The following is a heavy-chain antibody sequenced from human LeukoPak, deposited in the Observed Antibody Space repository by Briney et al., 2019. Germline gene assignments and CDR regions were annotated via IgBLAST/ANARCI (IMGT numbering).Heavy chain of an antibody. CDR2: IYAGDSGT. Sequence: GESLKISCKASGFRISNYWIGWVRQMPGEGLEWMAIIYAGDSGTRYSPSFEGQVTVSADKSINTAYMQWSSLKASDTAVYYCARRAHRDGYNYDYYDYWGQGTLVTVSS. CDR3: ARRAHRDGYNYDYYDY. J-gene: IGHJ4*02. V-gene: IGHV5-51*01. CDR1: GFRISNYW. D-gene: IGHD5-24*01.